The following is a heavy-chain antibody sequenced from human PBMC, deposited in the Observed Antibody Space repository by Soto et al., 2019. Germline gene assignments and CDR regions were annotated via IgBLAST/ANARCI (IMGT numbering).Heavy chain of an antibody. CDR1: GGSFSGYY. CDR3: AGRGVVAESPAARRGAFDI. Sequence: QVQLQQWGAGLLKPSETLSLTCAVYGGSFSGYYWSWIRQPPGKGLEWIGEINHRGSTSYNPCLKSRVAISVDTCENQFSLRLSSVAAADTAVYYCAGRGVVAESPAARRGAFDIWGQGTMVTVT. CDR2: INHRGST. J-gene: IGHJ3*02. D-gene: IGHD2-15*01. V-gene: IGHV4-34*01.